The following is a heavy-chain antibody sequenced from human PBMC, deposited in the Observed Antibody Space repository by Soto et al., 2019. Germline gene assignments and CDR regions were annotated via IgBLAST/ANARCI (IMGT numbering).Heavy chain of an antibody. CDR3: ARERGSGWTFDY. V-gene: IGHV3-48*01. CDR2: ISSSSTI. D-gene: IGHD6-19*01. Sequence: EVQLVESGGALVQPGGSLRLSCAASGFTFSTYSMNWVRQAPGKGLEWVSSISSSSTIYYADSVKGRFTISRDNVQNSLYLQMHRLRAEDTAVYYCARERGSGWTFDYWGQGTLVTVSS. CDR1: GFTFSTYS. J-gene: IGHJ4*02.